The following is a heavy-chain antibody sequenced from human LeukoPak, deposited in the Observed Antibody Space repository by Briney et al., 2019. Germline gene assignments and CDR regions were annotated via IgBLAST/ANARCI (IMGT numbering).Heavy chain of an antibody. V-gene: IGHV3-72*01. CDR2: SATTKPNSCTT. J-gene: IGHJ4*02. CDR1: GFSIADHH. Sequence: GGSLRLSCAGAGFSIADHHMDWVRQAPGTGLEWIGRSATTKPNSCTTQYAASVRGRFTISRDDSQNSLYLHLNSLKTEDTAVYYCVRVVTTRSGWYHFDSWGLGTLVSVSS. CDR3: VRVVTTRSGWYHFDS. D-gene: IGHD6-13*01.